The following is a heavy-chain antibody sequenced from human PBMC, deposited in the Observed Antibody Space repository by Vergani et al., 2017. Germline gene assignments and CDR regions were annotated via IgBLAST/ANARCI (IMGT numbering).Heavy chain of an antibody. J-gene: IGHJ5*02. CDR3: ASSGRYCSGGSCYSRGWFDP. V-gene: IGHV1-69*01. CDR1: GYTFTSYY. D-gene: IGHD2-15*01. CDR2: IIPIFGTA. Sequence: QVQLVQSGAEVKKPGASVKVSCKASGYTFTSYYMHWVRQAPGQGLEWMGGIIPIFGTANYAQKFQGRVTITADESTSTAYMELSSLRSEDTAVYYCASSGRYCSGGSCYSRGWFDPWGQGTLVTVSS.